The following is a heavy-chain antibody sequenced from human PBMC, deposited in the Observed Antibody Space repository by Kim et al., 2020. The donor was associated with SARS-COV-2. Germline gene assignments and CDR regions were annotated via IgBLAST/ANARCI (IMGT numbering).Heavy chain of an antibody. Sequence: SVKVSCKASGGTFSSYAISWVRQAPGQGLEWMGGIIPIFGTANYAQKFQGRVTITADESTSTAYMELSSLRSEDTAVYYCAGSDDYGDSAYAFDIWGQGTMVTVSS. CDR2: IIPIFGTA. CDR1: GGTFSSYA. J-gene: IGHJ3*02. CDR3: AGSDDYGDSAYAFDI. V-gene: IGHV1-69*13. D-gene: IGHD4-17*01.